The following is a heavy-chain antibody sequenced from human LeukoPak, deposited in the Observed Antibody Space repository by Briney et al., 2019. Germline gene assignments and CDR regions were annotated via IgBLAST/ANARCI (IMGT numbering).Heavy chain of an antibody. V-gene: IGHV3-74*01. CDR3: ARGLRSGTYSSSSQKSEGPDY. Sequence: GGSLRLSCVASGFPFSNYWMHWVRQAPGKGLVWVSRINTDGSMIHYADSVKGRFTISRDNAKNTLYLQMNSLRAEDTAVYYCARGLRSGTYSSSSQKSEGPDYWGQGTLVTVSS. CDR1: GFPFSNYW. D-gene: IGHD2-2*01. J-gene: IGHJ4*02. CDR2: INTDGSMI.